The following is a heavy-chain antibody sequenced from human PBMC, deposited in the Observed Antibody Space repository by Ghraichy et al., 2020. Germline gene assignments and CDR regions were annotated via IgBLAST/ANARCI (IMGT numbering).Heavy chain of an antibody. CDR1: GFTFSNYW. Sequence: GGSLRLSCAASGFTFSNYWMTWVRQAPGKGLEWVASIKQDGSDKYYVDSVKGRFTISRDNAKNSLYLQMNSLRAEDTAVYYCARVTNWDIDYWGQGTLVTVSS. J-gene: IGHJ4*02. D-gene: IGHD7-27*01. CDR2: IKQDGSDK. CDR3: ARVTNWDIDY. V-gene: IGHV3-7*01.